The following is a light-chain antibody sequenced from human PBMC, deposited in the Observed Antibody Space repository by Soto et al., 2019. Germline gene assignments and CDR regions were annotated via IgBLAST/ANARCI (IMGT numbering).Light chain of an antibody. J-gene: IGLJ1*01. CDR2: EVT. CDR3: SSYTIRSTIYV. V-gene: IGLV2-14*01. Sequence: QSALTQPASVSGSPGQSITVSCTGTSSDIGGYNYVSWYQQHPGKAPKLMVYEVTNRPSGVSDRFSGSKSGNTASLTISGLQAAYEGYYYCSSYTIRSTIYVFGTGTQLTVL. CDR1: SSDIGGYNY.